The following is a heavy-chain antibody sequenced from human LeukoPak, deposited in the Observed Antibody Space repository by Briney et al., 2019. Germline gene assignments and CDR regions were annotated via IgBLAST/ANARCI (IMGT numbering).Heavy chain of an antibody. V-gene: IGHV1-2*02. Sequence: ASVKVSCKASGYTFTGYYMHWVRQAPGQGLEWMGWINPNSGGTNYAQKFQGRVTMTRDTSISTAYMGLSRLRSDDTAVYYCARAGSGYSGYGYYWGQGTLVTVSS. CDR1: GYTFTGYY. D-gene: IGHD5-12*01. CDR2: INPNSGGT. CDR3: ARAGSGYSGYGYY. J-gene: IGHJ4*02.